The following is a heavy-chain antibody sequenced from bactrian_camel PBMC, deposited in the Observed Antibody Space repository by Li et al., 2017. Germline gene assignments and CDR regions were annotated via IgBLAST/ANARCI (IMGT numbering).Heavy chain of an antibody. V-gene: IGHV3S67*01. CDR3: AAEFRTRTATITREALLDAKLYHY. CDR2: IDAYGTT. CDR1: GYTKSRKC. J-gene: IGHJ4*01. D-gene: IGHD4*01. Sequence: DVQLVESGGGSVQPGDSLRLSCALSGYTKSRKCLSWFRQGPGKEREPVASIDAYGTTHYTDSVNDRFTISKEHEKKTFYLQMNKLKPEDSAMYYCAAEFRTRTATITREALLDAKLYHYWGQGTQVTVS.